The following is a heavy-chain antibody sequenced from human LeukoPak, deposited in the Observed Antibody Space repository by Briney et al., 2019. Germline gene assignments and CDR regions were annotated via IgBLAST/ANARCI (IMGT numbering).Heavy chain of an antibody. CDR2: ISDGSRDT. Sequence: PGGSLRLSCASSGFLFAGYGMNWVRQAPGKGPEWVSSISDGSRDTNYADFVKGRFTISRDNSKNILYLQMDSLRAEDTAVYYCAKEAERAAAAPFDYWGQGTLVTVSS. CDR1: GFLFAGYG. CDR3: AKEAERAAAAPFDY. J-gene: IGHJ4*02. D-gene: IGHD6-13*01. V-gene: IGHV3-23*01.